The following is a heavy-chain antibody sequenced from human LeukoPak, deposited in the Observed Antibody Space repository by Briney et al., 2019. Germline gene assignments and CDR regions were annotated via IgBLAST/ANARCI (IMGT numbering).Heavy chain of an antibody. V-gene: IGHV1-18*01. CDR1: GYTFTSYG. CDR2: ISAYNGNT. CDR3: ASRDYCSGGSCYYYYYYYMDV. J-gene: IGHJ6*03. Sequence: ASVKVSCKASGYTFTSYGISWVRQAPGQGLEWMGWISAYNGNTNYAQKFQGRVTITADKSTSTAYMELSSLRSEDTAVYYCASRDYCSGGSCYYYYYYYMDVWGKGTTVTVSS. D-gene: IGHD2-15*01.